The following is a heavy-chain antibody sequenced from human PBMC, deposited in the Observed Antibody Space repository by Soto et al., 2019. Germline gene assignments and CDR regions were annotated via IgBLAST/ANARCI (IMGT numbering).Heavy chain of an antibody. CDR1: GAPISTGNW. CDR2: IYHGGNT. Sequence: QLHLQESGPGLVQSSGTLSLTCGVSGAPISTGNWWTWVRQPPGKVLELIGEIYHGGNTNYRPSLKSRVTISVDTAQSQSSLRLSSVPAADTAVYSCASHSSYYYDSSAYYDSWGQGALVTVSS. J-gene: IGHJ5*01. CDR3: ASHSSYYYDSSAYYDS. V-gene: IGHV4-4*02. D-gene: IGHD3-22*01.